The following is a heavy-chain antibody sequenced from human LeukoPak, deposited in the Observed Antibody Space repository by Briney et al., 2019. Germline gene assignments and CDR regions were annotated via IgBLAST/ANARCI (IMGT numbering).Heavy chain of an antibody. CDR1: GFIASDSW. D-gene: IGHD4-17*01. CDR3: AKHQDYGAFDY. Sequence: QAGGSLRLSCAASGFIASDSWMSWVRQAPGKGLEWVSAISGRADGTYYADSVRGRFTISRDNSKNTVDLQMNSLRAEDTAVFYCAKHQDYGAFDYWGQGTLVTVSS. V-gene: IGHV3-23*01. CDR2: ISGRADGT. J-gene: IGHJ4*02.